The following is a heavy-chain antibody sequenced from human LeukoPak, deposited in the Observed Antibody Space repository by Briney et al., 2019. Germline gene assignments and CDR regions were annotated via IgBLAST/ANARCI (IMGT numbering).Heavy chain of an antibody. J-gene: IGHJ6*03. CDR1: GFTFSSYG. Sequence: GGTLRLSCAASGFTFSSYGMSWVRQAPGKGLEWVSAISGSGGSTYYADSVKGRFTISRDNAKNSLYLQMNSLRAEDTAVYYCARVRDYYYMDVWGKGTTVTVSS. V-gene: IGHV3-23*01. CDR2: ISGSGGST. CDR3: ARVRDYYYMDV.